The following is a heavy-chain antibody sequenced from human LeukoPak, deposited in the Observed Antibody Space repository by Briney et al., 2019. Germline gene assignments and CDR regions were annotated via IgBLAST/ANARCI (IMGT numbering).Heavy chain of an antibody. V-gene: IGHV3-21*01. Sequence: GGSPRLSCAASGFTFSSYSMNWVRQAPGKGLEWVSSISSSSSYIYYADSVKGRFTISRDNAKNSLYLQMNSLRAEDTAVYYCARGGAMADFDYWGQGTLVTVSS. J-gene: IGHJ4*02. CDR1: GFTFSSYS. CDR2: ISSSSSYI. CDR3: ARGGAMADFDY. D-gene: IGHD3-16*01.